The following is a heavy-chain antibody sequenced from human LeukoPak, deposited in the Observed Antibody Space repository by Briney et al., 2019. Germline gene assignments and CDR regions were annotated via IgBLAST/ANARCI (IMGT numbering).Heavy chain of an antibody. V-gene: IGHV1-46*01. CDR3: ARVRRGRGYYYYYYGMDV. Sequence: ASVKVSCKASGYTFTSYYMHWVRQAPGQGLEWMGIINPSGGSTSYAQKFQGRVTMTRDTSTSTAYMELSSLRSEDTAVYYCARVRRGRGYYYYYYGMDVWGQGTTVTVSS. CDR1: GYTFTSYY. CDR2: INPSGGST. J-gene: IGHJ6*02.